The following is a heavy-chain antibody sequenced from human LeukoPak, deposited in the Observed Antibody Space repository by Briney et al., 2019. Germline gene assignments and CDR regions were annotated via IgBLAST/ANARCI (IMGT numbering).Heavy chain of an antibody. Sequence: PGGSLRLSCAASEFTFSSYAMSWVRQAPGRGLEWVSAISSSGGSTYYADSVRGRFTISRDNSKNTLYLQVNSPRAEDTAVYYCAKDLYSYGTTPLDYWGQGTLVTVSS. CDR2: ISSSGGST. V-gene: IGHV3-23*01. J-gene: IGHJ4*02. CDR3: AKDLYSYGTTPLDY. D-gene: IGHD5-18*01. CDR1: EFTFSSYA.